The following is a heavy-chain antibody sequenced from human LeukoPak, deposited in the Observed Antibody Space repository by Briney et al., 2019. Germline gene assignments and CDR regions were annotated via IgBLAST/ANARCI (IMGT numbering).Heavy chain of an antibody. J-gene: IGHJ6*03. CDR2: IKQDGSEK. D-gene: IGHD2-8*01. CDR1: GFTFSSYW. Sequence: GGSLRLSCAASGFTFSSYWMSWVRQAPGKGLEWVANIKQDGSEKYYVDSVKGRFTISRDNAKNSLYLQMNSLRAEDTAVYYCARDNGSPDHFSNYYYYYMDVWGKGTTVTVSS. CDR3: ARDNGSPDHFSNYYYYYMDV. V-gene: IGHV3-7*01.